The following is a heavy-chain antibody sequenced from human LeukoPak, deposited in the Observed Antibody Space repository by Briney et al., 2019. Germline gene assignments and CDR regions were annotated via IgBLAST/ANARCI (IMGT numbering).Heavy chain of an antibody. Sequence: GGSLRLSCAASGFTFDDYAMHWVRQAPGKGLEWVSGISWNSGSIGYADSVKGRFTISRDNAKNSLYLQMNSLRAEDMALYYCAKGQNYDFWSGCDYWGQGTLVTVSS. CDR1: GFTFDDYA. CDR3: AKGQNYDFWSGCDY. J-gene: IGHJ4*02. V-gene: IGHV3-9*03. D-gene: IGHD3-3*01. CDR2: ISWNSGSI.